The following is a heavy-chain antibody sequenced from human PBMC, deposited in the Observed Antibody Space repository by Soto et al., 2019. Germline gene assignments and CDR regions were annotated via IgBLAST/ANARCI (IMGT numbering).Heavy chain of an antibody. J-gene: IGHJ2*01. CDR1: GGSISHSY. Sequence: QVQLQESGPGLVKPSETLSLTCTVSGGSISHSYWSWIRQPPGKGLEWIGYIYYSGRTNYNPSLKSRVTMSVEKSKNQCSLKLSSVTAADTAVYYCARDGSYSGWYFYLWGRGTLVTVSS. V-gene: IGHV4-59*01. CDR3: ARDGSYSGWYFYL. D-gene: IGHD1-26*01. CDR2: IYYSGRT.